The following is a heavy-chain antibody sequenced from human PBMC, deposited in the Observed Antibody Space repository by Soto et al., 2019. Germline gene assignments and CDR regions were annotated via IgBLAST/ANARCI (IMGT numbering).Heavy chain of an antibody. Sequence: PSETLSLTCAVYGGSFSGYYWSWIRQPPGKGLEWIGEINHSGSTNYNPSLKSRVTILVDTSKNQFSLKLSSVTAADTAVYYCARAPAATSSWFDPWGQGTLVTVSS. V-gene: IGHV4-34*01. D-gene: IGHD2-2*01. J-gene: IGHJ5*02. CDR2: INHSGST. CDR1: GGSFSGYY. CDR3: ARAPAATSSWFDP.